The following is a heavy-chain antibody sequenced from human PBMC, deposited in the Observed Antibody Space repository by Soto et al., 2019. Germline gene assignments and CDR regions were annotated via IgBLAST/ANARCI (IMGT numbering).Heavy chain of an antibody. J-gene: IGHJ6*02. CDR1: GGSFSGYY. CDR2: INHSGST. V-gene: IGHV4-34*01. Sequence: PSETLSLTCAVYGGSFSGYYWSWIRQPPGKGLEWIGEINHSGSTNYNPSLKIRVTISVVTSKNQFSLKLSSVTAADTAVYYCASHPAAMEVYYGMDVWGQGTTVTVSS. CDR3: ASHPAAMEVYYGMDV. D-gene: IGHD2-2*01.